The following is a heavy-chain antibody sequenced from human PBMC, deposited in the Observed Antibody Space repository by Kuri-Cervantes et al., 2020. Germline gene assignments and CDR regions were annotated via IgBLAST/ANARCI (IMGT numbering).Heavy chain of an antibody. Sequence: SETLSLTCAVSGGSISSSNWWSWVRQPPGKGLEWIGEIYHSGSTNYNPSLKSRVTISVDRSKNQFSLKLSSVTAADTAVYYCAREVAVAGTGWFDPWGQGTLVTVSS. CDR2: IYHSGST. D-gene: IGHD6-19*01. J-gene: IGHJ5*02. CDR3: AREVAVAGTGWFDP. V-gene: IGHV4-4*02. CDR1: GGSISSSNW.